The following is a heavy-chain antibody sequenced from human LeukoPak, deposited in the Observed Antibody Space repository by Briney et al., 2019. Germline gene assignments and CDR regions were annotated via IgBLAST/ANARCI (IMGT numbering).Heavy chain of an antibody. Sequence: GASVKVSCKASGYTFTSYGISWVRQAPGQGLEWMGWISAYNGNTNYAQKLQGRVTMTTDTSTSTAYMELRSLGSDDTAVYYCASLIAAAGRYGMDVWGQGTTVTVSS. V-gene: IGHV1-18*01. CDR1: GYTFTSYG. D-gene: IGHD6-13*01. J-gene: IGHJ6*02. CDR2: ISAYNGNT. CDR3: ASLIAAAGRYGMDV.